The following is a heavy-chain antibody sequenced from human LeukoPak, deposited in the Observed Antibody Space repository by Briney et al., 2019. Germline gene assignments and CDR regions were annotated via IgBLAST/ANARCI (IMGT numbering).Heavy chain of an antibody. Sequence: PGGSLRLSCAASGFTFSSYALSWVRQAPGKGLEWVSAISGSGGSTYYADSVKARFTISRDNSKNTLYLQMNSLRAEDTAVYYCAKEEYSSSFSSWFDHWGQGTLVTVSS. J-gene: IGHJ5*02. CDR2: ISGSGGST. CDR3: AKEEYSSSFSSWFDH. CDR1: GFTFSSYA. V-gene: IGHV3-23*01. D-gene: IGHD6-6*01.